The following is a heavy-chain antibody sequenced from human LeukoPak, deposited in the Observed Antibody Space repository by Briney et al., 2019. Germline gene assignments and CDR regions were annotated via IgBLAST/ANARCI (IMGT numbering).Heavy chain of an antibody. Sequence: GGSLRLSCAASGFTFSNYGMHWVRQAPGKGLEWVAFISYDGSNEYYADSVKGRFTISRDNSKNTLYLQMNSLRAEDTAVYYCAKDGLRLGYCSSTSCYADWFDPWGQGTLVTVSS. V-gene: IGHV3-30*18. CDR2: ISYDGSNE. CDR1: GFTFSNYG. CDR3: AKDGLRLGYCSSTSCYADWFDP. J-gene: IGHJ5*02. D-gene: IGHD2-2*01.